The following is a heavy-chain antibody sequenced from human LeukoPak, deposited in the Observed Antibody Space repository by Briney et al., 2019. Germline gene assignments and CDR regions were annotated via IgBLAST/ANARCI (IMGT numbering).Heavy chain of an antibody. CDR1: GFTFSSYG. CDR3: AKDRSGRARYNNWFDP. D-gene: IGHD5-18*01. J-gene: IGHJ5*02. CDR2: ISYDGSNK. Sequence: QSGGSLRLSCAASGFTFSSYGMHWVRQAPGKGLEWVAVISYDGSNKYYADSVKGRFTISRDNSKNTLYLQMNSLRAEDTAVYYCAKDRSGRARYNNWFDPWGQGTLVTVSS. V-gene: IGHV3-30*18.